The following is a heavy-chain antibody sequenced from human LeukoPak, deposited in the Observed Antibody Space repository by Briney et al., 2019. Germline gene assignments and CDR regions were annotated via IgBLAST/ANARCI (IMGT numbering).Heavy chain of an antibody. CDR2: IYHSGST. V-gene: IGHV4-38-2*02. Sequence: SETLSLTCIVSGSSISSGYYWGWIRQPPGKGLEWIGSIYHSGSTYYNPSLKSRITISVDTSKNQFSLNLSSVTAADTAVYYCARQNYYDSDYWGQGTLVTVSS. CDR1: GSSISSGYY. D-gene: IGHD3-22*01. CDR3: ARQNYYDSDY. J-gene: IGHJ4*02.